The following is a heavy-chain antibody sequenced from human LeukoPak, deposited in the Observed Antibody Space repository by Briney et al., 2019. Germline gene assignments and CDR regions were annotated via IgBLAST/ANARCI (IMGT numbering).Heavy chain of an antibody. D-gene: IGHD2-2*01. Sequence: AGGSLRLSCAASGLTFSGSAMHWVRQASGKGLEWVGRIRSRANSYVTAYAAAVTGRFIISRDESSNTAYLQMNSLTTEDKAVYYCTRHSDTYCSRANCYVDNFYGLDVWSQGTRVTVSS. CDR2: IRSRANSYVT. J-gene: IGHJ6*02. CDR3: TRHSDTYCSRANCYVDNFYGLDV. V-gene: IGHV3-73*01. CDR1: GLTFSGSA.